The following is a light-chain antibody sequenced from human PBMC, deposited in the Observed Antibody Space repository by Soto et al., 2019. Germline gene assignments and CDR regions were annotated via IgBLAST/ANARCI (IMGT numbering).Light chain of an antibody. J-gene: IGKJ2*01. CDR2: GAS. V-gene: IGKV3-20*01. CDR3: QQSGSSPYT. CDR1: QSVTSSY. Sequence: EIVLTQSPGTLSLSPGERAALSCRASQSVTSSYLAWYQQKPGQAPRLLIYGASSRATGIPDRFSGSGSGTDFTLTISRLEPEDVAVYYCQQSGSSPYTFGQGTNLEIK.